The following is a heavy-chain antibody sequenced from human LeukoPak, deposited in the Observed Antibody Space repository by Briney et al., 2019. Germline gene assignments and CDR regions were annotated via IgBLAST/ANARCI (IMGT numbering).Heavy chain of an antibody. V-gene: IGHV3-7*01. CDR3: ARDGRWQQHFDY. D-gene: IGHD5-24*01. Sequence: GGSLRLSCEASRLTISSYGMTWLRQAPGKGLEWVAYIKEDGSGNFYVGSVKGRFTISRDNARKSVYLQMNSLRAEDTAVYYCARDGRWQQHFDYWGQGTLVTVSS. CDR1: RLTISSYG. CDR2: IKEDGSGN. J-gene: IGHJ4*02.